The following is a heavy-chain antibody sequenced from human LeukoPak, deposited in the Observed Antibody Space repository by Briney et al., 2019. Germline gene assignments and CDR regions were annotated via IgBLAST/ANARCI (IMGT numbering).Heavy chain of an antibody. J-gene: IGHJ6*03. CDR1: GFTVSSNF. CDR2: IYSGGST. V-gene: IGHV3-66*01. Sequence: GGSLRLSCAASGFTVSSNFMNWVRQAPGRGLEWVSVIYSGGSTSYADSVKGRFTISRDNAENSVYLQMNSLRAEDTAVYYCAKDLTTVATPYYYYYMDVWGKGTTVTVSS. CDR3: AKDLTTVATPYYYYYMDV. D-gene: IGHD4-23*01.